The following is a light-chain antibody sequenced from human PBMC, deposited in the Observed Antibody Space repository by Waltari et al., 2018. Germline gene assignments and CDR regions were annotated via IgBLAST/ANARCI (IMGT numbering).Light chain of an antibody. CDR3: QQYYSAPLT. CDR1: QSVLSSSNNKNY. J-gene: IGKJ4*01. V-gene: IGKV4-1*01. CDR2: WAS. Sequence: DIVMTQSPDSLAVSLGERATINCKSSQSVLSSSNNKNYIVWYQQKPGQPPKLLIYWASTREFGVPDRFGGSGSGTDFTITISSLQAEDVAVYYCQQYYSAPLTFGGGTK.